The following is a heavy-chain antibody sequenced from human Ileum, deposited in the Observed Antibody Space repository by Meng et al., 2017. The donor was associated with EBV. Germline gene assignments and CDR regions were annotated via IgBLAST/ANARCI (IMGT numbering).Heavy chain of an antibody. CDR1: WDSVSTNSAA. Sequence: QHPGPGLVQTPQTLSLTYARSWDSVSTNSAACNWIMQSPSRGLEWLGRTYYRSKWYNEYAVSVKSRITINADTSKNQFSLQLNSVTPEDTAVYYCARGARLAPIDYWGQGTLVTVSS. CDR2: TYYRSKWYN. J-gene: IGHJ4*02. V-gene: IGHV6-1*01. D-gene: IGHD6-19*01. CDR3: ARGARLAPIDY.